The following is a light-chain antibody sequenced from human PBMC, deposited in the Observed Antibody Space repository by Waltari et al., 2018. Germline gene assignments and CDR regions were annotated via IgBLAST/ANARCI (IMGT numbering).Light chain of an antibody. CDR1: SRDVGRYNL. CDR2: GVS. J-gene: IGLJ1*01. Sequence: QSALTQPASVSGSPGQSIPISCTGTSRDVGRYNLVSWYQHRPGKAPKLIIYGVSKRPSGVSNRFSGSKSGNTASLTISGLRTEDEADYYCCSYAGGSAFVFGTGTKITVL. V-gene: IGLV2-23*02. CDR3: CSYAGGSAFV.